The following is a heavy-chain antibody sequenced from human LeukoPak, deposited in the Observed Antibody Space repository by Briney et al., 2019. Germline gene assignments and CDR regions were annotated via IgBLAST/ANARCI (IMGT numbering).Heavy chain of an antibody. CDR3: ARGAGIYYTTGWTGWFDP. CDR1: GFTFSTYW. V-gene: IGHV3-74*01. Sequence: GGSLRLSCAASGFTFSTYWMHWVRQAPETGLVWVSRSNSDGSSTVYADSVKGRFTISRDNAKNTLYLQMNSLRAEDTAVYYCARGAGIYYTTGWTGWFDPWGQGTLVTVTS. D-gene: IGHD6-19*01. J-gene: IGHJ5*02. CDR2: SNSDGSST.